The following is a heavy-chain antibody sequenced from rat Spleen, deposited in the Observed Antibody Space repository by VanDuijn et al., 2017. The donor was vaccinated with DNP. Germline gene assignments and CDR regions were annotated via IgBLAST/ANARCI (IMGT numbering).Heavy chain of an antibody. V-gene: IGHV3-3*01. Sequence: EVQLQESGPGLVKPSQSLSLTCSVTGYSITSSFRWSWIRKFPGDKLEWMGYINGAGSTNYNPSLKSRISITRDTSKNQFFLQLKSVTTEDTATYYCARWTRYFDAWGQGVMVTVSS. J-gene: IGHJ2*01. CDR1: GYSITSSFR. D-gene: IGHD1-4*01. CDR3: ARWTRYFDA. CDR2: INGAGST.